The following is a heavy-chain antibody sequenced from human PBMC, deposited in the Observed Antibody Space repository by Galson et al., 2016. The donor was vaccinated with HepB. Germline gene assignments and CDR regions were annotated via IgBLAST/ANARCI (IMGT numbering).Heavy chain of an antibody. CDR1: GDSVSSTSAA. D-gene: IGHD3-3*01. CDR3: AKEVFFTGVASFFDN. V-gene: IGHV6-1*01. CDR2: TYYKSRWYN. J-gene: IGHJ4*02. Sequence: CAISGDSVSSTSAAWNWIRQSPLRGLEWLGRTYYKSRWYNDYAVSMKSRIAISPDTSKNQFSLQLTSVNPEDTAVYFCAKEVFFTGVASFFDNWGQGALVTVSS.